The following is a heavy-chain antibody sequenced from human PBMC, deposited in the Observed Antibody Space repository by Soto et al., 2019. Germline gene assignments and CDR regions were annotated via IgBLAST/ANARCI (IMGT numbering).Heavy chain of an antibody. V-gene: IGHV3-53*01. Sequence: EVQLVESGGGFIQPGGSLRLSCVVSGLTVSRNYMTWVCQAPGKGLECVSVISSGGSTYSADCVKGRFTISRDNSKNTVYLLMNSLRVEDTAGDYCARFPQGRPEGMDVWGQGTTVTVS. CDR3: ARFPQGRPEGMDV. D-gene: IGHD6-25*01. J-gene: IGHJ6*02. CDR1: GLTVSRNY. CDR2: ISSGGST.